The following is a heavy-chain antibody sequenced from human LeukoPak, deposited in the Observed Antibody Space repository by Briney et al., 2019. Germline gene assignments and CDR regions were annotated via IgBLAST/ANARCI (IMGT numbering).Heavy chain of an antibody. CDR3: AKDDGRSFYLDY. D-gene: IGHD6-13*01. J-gene: IGHJ4*02. Sequence: GGSLRLSCAASGFTFEDFAMHWVRRAPGKGLEWVSLIKGGGNTYYADSVQGRFTISRDNSKNSLYLQMNSLTTEDTAFYYCAKDDGRSFYLDYWGQGTLVTVSS. CDR2: IKGGGNT. CDR1: GFTFEDFA. V-gene: IGHV3-43*02.